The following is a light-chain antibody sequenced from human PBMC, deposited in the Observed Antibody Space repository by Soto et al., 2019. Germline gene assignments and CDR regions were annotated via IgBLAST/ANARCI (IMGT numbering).Light chain of an antibody. V-gene: IGKV3-15*01. CDR1: QSVSSN. CDR3: QQYNNWPLT. CDR2: GAS. J-gene: IGKJ4*01. Sequence: EIVMTQSPATLSVSPGERATLSCRASQSVSSNLAWYQQKPGQAPRLLIFGASTRATGIPARFSGSGSWTDFTLTISSLQSEDFAVYYCQQYNNWPLTFGGGTKVEIK.